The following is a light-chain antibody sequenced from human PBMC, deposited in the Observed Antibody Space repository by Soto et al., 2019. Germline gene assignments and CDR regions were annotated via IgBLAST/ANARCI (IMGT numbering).Light chain of an antibody. CDR1: SGHSSFA. CDR2: INSDGSH. Sequence: QAVVTQSPSASASLGASVKLTCTLSSGHSSFAIAWHQQQPEKGPRYLMKINSDGSHTKGDGIPDRFSGSGSGAERYLTISSLQSEDEAEYYCQTWGTGIVFGGGTKVTVL. CDR3: QTWGTGIV. J-gene: IGLJ2*01. V-gene: IGLV4-69*01.